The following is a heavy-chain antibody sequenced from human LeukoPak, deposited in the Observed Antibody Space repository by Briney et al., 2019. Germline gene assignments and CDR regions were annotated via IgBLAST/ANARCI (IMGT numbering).Heavy chain of an antibody. CDR3: ARTATDTGEFDY. J-gene: IGHJ4*02. Sequence: PGGSLRLSCAASGFTFSSYSMNWVRQAPGKGLECVSSISSSSSSIYYADSVKGRFTISRDDAKNSLYLQMNSLRAEDTAVYYCARTATDTGEFDYWGQGTLVTVSS. V-gene: IGHV3-21*01. CDR2: ISSSSSSI. D-gene: IGHD6-13*01. CDR1: GFTFSSYS.